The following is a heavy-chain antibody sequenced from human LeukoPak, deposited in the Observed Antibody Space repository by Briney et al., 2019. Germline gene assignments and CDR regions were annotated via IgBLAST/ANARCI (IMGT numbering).Heavy chain of an antibody. CDR3: AREIRPHGAFDI. Sequence: PGGSLRLSCAASGFTFSSYSMNWVCQAPGKGLEWVSYISSSSSTIYYADSVKGRFTISRDNAKNSLYLQMNSLRAEDTAVYYCAREIRPHGAFDIWGQGTMVTVSS. CDR1: GFTFSSYS. D-gene: IGHD3-10*01. J-gene: IGHJ3*02. V-gene: IGHV3-48*04. CDR2: ISSSSSTI.